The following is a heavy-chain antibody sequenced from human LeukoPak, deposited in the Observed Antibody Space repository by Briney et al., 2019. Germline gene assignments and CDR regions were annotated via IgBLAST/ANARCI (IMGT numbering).Heavy chain of an antibody. D-gene: IGHD6-19*01. V-gene: IGHV3-23*01. CDR3: AKDLGHYSSGWYYFDY. CDR2: ISGSGGST. Sequence: GGSLRLSCAASGFTFSSYAMSWVRQAPGKGLEWVSAISGSGGSTYYADSVKGRFTISRDNSKNTLYLQMNSLRAEDTAVYYCAKDLGHYSSGWYYFDYWGQGTLVTVSS. J-gene: IGHJ4*02. CDR1: GFTFSSYA.